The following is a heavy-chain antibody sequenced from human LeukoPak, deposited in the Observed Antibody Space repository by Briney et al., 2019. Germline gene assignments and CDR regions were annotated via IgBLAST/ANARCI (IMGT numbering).Heavy chain of an antibody. CDR1: GGPISTYY. J-gene: IGHJ6*03. V-gene: IGHV4-59*01. CDR2: VSYSGGT. CDR3: ARGGSKVGLYYDFWSGYFPPYYYMDV. Sequence: SETLSLTCTVSGGPISTYYWSWIRQPPGKRLEWIGYVSYSGGTNYNPSLKSRVTISVDTSKNQFSLKLSSVTAADTAVYYCARGGSKVGLYYDFWSGYFPPYYYMDVWGKGTTVTVSS. D-gene: IGHD3-3*01.